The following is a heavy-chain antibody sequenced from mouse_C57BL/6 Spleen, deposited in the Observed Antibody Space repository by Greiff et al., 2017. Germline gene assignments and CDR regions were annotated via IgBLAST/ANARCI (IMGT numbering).Heavy chain of an antibody. D-gene: IGHD1-1*01. CDR2: IYPGSGNT. CDR1: GYSFTSYY. Sequence: QVQLKQSGPELVKPGASVKISCKASGYSFTSYYIHWVKQRPGQGLEWIGWIYPGSGNTKYNEKFKGKATLTADTSSSTAYMQLSSLTSEDSAVYYCARSGVYYGSSFDYWGQGTTLTVSS. V-gene: IGHV1-66*01. J-gene: IGHJ2*01. CDR3: ARSGVYYGSSFDY.